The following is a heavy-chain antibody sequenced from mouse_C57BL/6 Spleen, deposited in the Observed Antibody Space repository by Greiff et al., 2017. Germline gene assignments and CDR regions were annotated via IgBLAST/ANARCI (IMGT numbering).Heavy chain of an antibody. CDR2: ISSGSSTI. J-gene: IGHJ1*03. V-gene: IGHV5-17*01. CDR1: GFTFSDYG. Sequence: EVQLQQSGGGLVKPGGSLKLSCAASGFTFSDYGMHWVRQAPEKGLEWVAYISSGSSTIYYADTVKGQFTISRDNAKNTLFLQMTSLRSEDTAMYYCANYYGRSYWDFEGWGTGTTVTVA. CDR3: ANYYGRSYWDFEG. D-gene: IGHD1-1*01.